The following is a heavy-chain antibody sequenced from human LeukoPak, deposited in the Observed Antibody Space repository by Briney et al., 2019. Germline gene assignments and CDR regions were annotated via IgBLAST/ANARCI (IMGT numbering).Heavy chain of an antibody. CDR3: ARDPPYSSGWQGKFDY. Sequence: SVKVSCKASGGTFSSYAISWVRQAPGQGLEWMGGIIPIFGTANYAQKLQGRVTMTTDTSTSTAYMELRSLRSDDTAVYYCARDPPYSSGWQGKFDYWGQGTLVTVSS. V-gene: IGHV1-69*05. CDR1: GGTFSSYA. J-gene: IGHJ4*02. D-gene: IGHD6-19*01. CDR2: IIPIFGTA.